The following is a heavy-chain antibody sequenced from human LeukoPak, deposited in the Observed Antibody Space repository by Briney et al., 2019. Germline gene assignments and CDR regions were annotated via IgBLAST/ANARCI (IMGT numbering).Heavy chain of an antibody. V-gene: IGHV3-30*03. CDR2: ISYDGSNK. D-gene: IGHD4/OR15-4a*01. CDR1: GFTFSDYY. Sequence: PPGGSLRLSCAASGFTFSDYYMSWVRQAPGKGLEWVAVISYDGSNKYYADSVKGRFTISRDNSKNTLYLQMNSLRAEDTAVYYCARSRLWPPYNWFDPWGQGTLVTVSS. J-gene: IGHJ5*02. CDR3: ARSRLWPPYNWFDP.